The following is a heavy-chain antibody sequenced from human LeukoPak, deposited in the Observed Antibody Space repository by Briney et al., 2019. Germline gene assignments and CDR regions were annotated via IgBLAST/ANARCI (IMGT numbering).Heavy chain of an antibody. CDR2: IEQDGSEK. V-gene: IGHV3-7*03. D-gene: IGHD6-19*01. J-gene: IGHJ4*02. CDR1: GFTFSSYW. CDR3: AGGRGRSSDY. Sequence: GGSLRLSCATSGFTFSSYWMNWVRQAPGKGLEWVANIEQDGSEKNYVDSVKGRFTISRDNAKNSLYLQMSSLRAEDTAVYYCAGGRGRSSDYWGLGTLVTVSS.